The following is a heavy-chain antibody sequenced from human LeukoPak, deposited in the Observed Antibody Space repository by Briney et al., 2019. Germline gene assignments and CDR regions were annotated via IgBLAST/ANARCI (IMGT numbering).Heavy chain of an antibody. J-gene: IGHJ6*02. D-gene: IGHD2-15*01. CDR2: IYSTGSI. V-gene: IGHV4-59*08. CDR3: ARRNCSGGSCYQSGNYYGLDV. CDR1: GGSINNYY. Sequence: SETLSLTCTVSGGSINNYYWYWIRQSPGKGLDWIGYIYSTGSINYNPSLKSRVTISVDTSKNQFSLQLSSVTAADTAVYYCARRNCSGGSCYQSGNYYGLDVWGQGTTVTVSS.